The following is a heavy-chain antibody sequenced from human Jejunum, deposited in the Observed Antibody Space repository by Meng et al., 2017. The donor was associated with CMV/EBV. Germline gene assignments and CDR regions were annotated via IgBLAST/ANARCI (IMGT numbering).Heavy chain of an antibody. D-gene: IGHD3-3*01. J-gene: IGHJ4*02. V-gene: IGHV3-7*01. CDR3: ARDIIRPDY. CDR2: IKQDGSEK. CDR1: GFTFSNYW. Sequence: SCAASGFTFSNYWMNWIRQAPGKGLEWVAKIKQDGSEKYYVDSVKGRFTISRDNTKNSLYLQMNSLRAEDTAVYYCARDIIRPDYWGQGTLVTVSS.